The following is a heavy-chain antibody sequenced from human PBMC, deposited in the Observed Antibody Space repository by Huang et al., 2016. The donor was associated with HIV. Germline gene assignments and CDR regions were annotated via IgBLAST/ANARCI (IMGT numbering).Heavy chain of an antibody. CDR2: IYYMGST. CDR3: ARHFSYYDSSGYTPWDAFDI. J-gene: IGHJ3*02. CDR1: GGSITSSSYY. V-gene: IGHV4-39*01. Sequence: QLQLQGSGPGLVKPSETLSLTCTVSGGSITSSSYYWGWIRQPRGKGLEWVGSIYYMGSTDYNPSLKRRVTVSVDTSKNQFSLKLSSVTAADTAVYYCARHFSYYDSSGYTPWDAFDIWGQGTMVTVSS. D-gene: IGHD3-22*01.